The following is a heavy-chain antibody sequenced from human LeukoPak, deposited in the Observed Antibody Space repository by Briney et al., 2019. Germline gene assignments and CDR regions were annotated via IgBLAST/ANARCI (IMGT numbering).Heavy chain of an antibody. Sequence: XYGMHWVRQAPGKGLEWVAFIRYDGSNKYYADSVKGRFTISRDNSKNTLYLQMNSLRAEDTAVYYCAREVVAAIWSFDYWGQGTLVTVSS. V-gene: IGHV3-30*02. D-gene: IGHD2-15*01. J-gene: IGHJ4*02. CDR2: IRYDGSNK. CDR1: XYG. CDR3: AREVVAAIWSFDY.